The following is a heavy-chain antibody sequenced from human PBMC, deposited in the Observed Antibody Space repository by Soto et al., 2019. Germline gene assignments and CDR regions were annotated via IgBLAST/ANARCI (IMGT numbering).Heavy chain of an antibody. CDR3: ARDDYGGNPEYLQH. V-gene: IGHV1-69*08. Sequence: QVQLVQSGAEVKKPGSSVKVSCKASGGTFSSYTISWVRQAPGQGLEWMGRIIPIPGIANYAQKFQGRVTITADKSTSTDYMELCSLRSEDTAVYYCARDDYGGNPEYLQHGGKGSLVAVSS. CDR1: GGTFSSYT. J-gene: IGHJ1*01. D-gene: IGHD4-17*01. CDR2: IIPIPGIA.